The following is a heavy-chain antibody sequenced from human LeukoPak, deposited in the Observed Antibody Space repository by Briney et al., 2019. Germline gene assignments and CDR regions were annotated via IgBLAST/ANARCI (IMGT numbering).Heavy chain of an antibody. J-gene: IGHJ4*02. V-gene: IGHV3-9*01. D-gene: IGHD2-21*02. CDR1: GFTFDDYA. CDR2: ISWNSGSI. Sequence: GRSLRLSCAASGFTFDDYAMHWVRQAPGKGLEWVSGISWNSGSIGYADSVKGRFTISRDNAKNSLYLQMNSLRAEDTALYYCAKDAAAYCGGDCYPDYWGQGTLVTVSS. CDR3: AKDAAAYCGGDCYPDY.